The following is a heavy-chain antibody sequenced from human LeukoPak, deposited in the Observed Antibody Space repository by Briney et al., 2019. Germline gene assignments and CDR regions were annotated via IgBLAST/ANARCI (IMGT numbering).Heavy chain of an antibody. D-gene: IGHD6-19*01. CDR3: ARELSSFGATAVAGMNWFDP. CDR2: ISYSGNT. Sequence: SETLSLTCTVSGGSISNYYWTWIRQPPGKGLEWIGFISYSGNTNYNPSLKSRVTISLDTSKNQFSLKLISVTAADTAVYYCARELSSFGATAVAGMNWFDPWGQGTLVTVSS. CDR1: GGSISNYY. J-gene: IGHJ5*02. V-gene: IGHV4-59*01.